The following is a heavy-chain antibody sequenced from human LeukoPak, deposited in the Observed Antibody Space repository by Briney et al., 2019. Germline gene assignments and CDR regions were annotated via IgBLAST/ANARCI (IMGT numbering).Heavy chain of an antibody. V-gene: IGHV1-24*01. Sequence: ASVKVSCKVSGYTPTELSMHWVRQAPGKGLEWMGGFDPEDGETIYAQKFQGRVTITADGSTSTAYMELSSLRSEDTAVHYCARGEYYDSWDAFDIWGQGTMVTVSS. J-gene: IGHJ3*02. D-gene: IGHD3-22*01. CDR3: ARGEYYDSWDAFDI. CDR2: FDPEDGET. CDR1: GYTPTELS.